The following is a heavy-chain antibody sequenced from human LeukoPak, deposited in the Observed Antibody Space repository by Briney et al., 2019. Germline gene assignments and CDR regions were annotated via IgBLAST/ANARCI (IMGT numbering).Heavy chain of an antibody. CDR1: GGSISSSSYY. J-gene: IGHJ1*01. CDR2: IYYSGST. Sequence: PSETLSLTCTVSGGSISSSSYYWGWIRRPPGKGRKGIGGIYYSGSTYYNPSLKSRVTISVDTSKNQFSLKLSSVTAADTAVYYCAGKLGYCSGGSCYPAHWGQGTLVTVSS. CDR3: AGKLGYCSGGSCYPAH. V-gene: IGHV4-39*01. D-gene: IGHD2-15*01.